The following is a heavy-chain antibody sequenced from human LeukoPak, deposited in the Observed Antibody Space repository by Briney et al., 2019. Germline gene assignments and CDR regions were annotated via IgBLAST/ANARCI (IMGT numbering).Heavy chain of an antibody. CDR2: ISAYNGNT. Sequence: ASVKVSCKASGYTFTSYGISWVRQAPGQGLEWMGWISAYNGNTNYAQKLQGRVTMTTDTSTSTAYMELRSLRSDDTAVYYCARGSSSGADWNVLRFLEWLPHFDYWGQGTLVTVSS. D-gene: IGHD3-3*01. J-gene: IGHJ4*02. CDR3: ARGSSSGADWNVLRFLEWLPHFDY. V-gene: IGHV1-18*01. CDR1: GYTFTSYG.